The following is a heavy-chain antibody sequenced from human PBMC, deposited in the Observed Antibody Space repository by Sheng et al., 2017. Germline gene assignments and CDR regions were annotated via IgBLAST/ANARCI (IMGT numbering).Heavy chain of an antibody. V-gene: IGHV4-38-2*02. Sequence: QVQLQESGPGLVKPSETLSLTCAVSGYSISSGYYWGWIRQPPGNGLEWIGSIYHSGSTYYNPSLKSRVTISVDTSKNQFSLKLSSVTAADTAVYYCARETFGPYRGVDYWGQGTLVTVSS. CDR3: ARETFGPYRGVDY. J-gene: IGHJ4*02. CDR1: GYSISSGYY. D-gene: IGHD3-10*01. CDR2: IYHSGST.